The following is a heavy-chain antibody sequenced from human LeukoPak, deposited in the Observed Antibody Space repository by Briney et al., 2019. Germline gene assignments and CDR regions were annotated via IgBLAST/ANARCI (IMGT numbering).Heavy chain of an antibody. J-gene: IGHJ4*02. V-gene: IGHV1-69*13. CDR3: ARDVGYCSSTSCYGYSNFPCDY. CDR2: IIPIFGTA. CDR1: GGTFSSYA. Sequence: SVKVSCKASGGTFSSYAISWVRQAPGQGLEWMGGIIPIFGTANYAQKFQGRVTITADESTSTAYMELSSLRSEDTAVYYCARDVGYCSSTSCYGYSNFPCDYWGQGTLVTVSS. D-gene: IGHD2-2*01.